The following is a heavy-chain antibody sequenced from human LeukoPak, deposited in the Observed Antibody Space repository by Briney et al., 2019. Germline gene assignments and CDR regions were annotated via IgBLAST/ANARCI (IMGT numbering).Heavy chain of an antibody. Sequence: GSSVTVSCKASGGTFSSYAISWVRQAPGQGLEWMGGIIPIFGTANYAQKFQGRVTITTDESTSTAYMELSSLRSEDTAVYYCARVIAAAGSDYYYYMDVWGKGTTVTVSS. D-gene: IGHD6-13*01. V-gene: IGHV1-69*05. CDR2: IIPIFGTA. CDR3: ARVIAAAGSDYYYYMDV. J-gene: IGHJ6*03. CDR1: GGTFSSYA.